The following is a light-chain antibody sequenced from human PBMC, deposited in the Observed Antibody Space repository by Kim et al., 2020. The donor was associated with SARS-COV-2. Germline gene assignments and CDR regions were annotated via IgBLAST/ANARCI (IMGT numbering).Light chain of an antibody. V-gene: IGLV7-43*01. Sequence: QDVVTQEPSMTVSPGGTVTLTCVSSTGAVTSAYYPNWVQQKPGQAPRALIYSTINRHSWIPARFSGSLLGGKAALTLSGVQPGDEADYYCLLHSGDDRVFGGGAQLTIL. CDR2: STI. J-gene: IGLJ3*02. CDR1: TGAVTSAYY. CDR3: LLHSGDDRV.